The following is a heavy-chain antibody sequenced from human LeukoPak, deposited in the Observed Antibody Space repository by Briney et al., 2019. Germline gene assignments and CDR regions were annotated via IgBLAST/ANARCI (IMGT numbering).Heavy chain of an antibody. Sequence: PSETFSLTCTVSGGSISGYFWTWLRQPPGKGREGFGYIYYTENTNYNPSLKSRVTISIDTSKTQFSLNVNSVTAADTAVYYCVRSKSGAYGWFDPWGQGTLVTVFS. J-gene: IGHJ5*02. V-gene: IGHV4-59*01. CDR1: GGSISGYF. D-gene: IGHD2-15*01. CDR2: IYYTENT. CDR3: VRSKSGAYGWFDP.